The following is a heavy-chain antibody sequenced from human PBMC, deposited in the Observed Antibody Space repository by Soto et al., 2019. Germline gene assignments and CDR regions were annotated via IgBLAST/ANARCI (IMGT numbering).Heavy chain of an antibody. J-gene: IGHJ4*02. V-gene: IGHV4-59*08. CDR1: GGSLNSYY. D-gene: IGHD3-16*01. CDR2: IYYSGST. CDR3: ARRWGTTFDY. Sequence: PSETLSPSCPVFGGSLNSYYWNWIRQPPGKGLEWIGYIYYSGSTNYSPSLKSRVTISVDTSKNQFSLKLSSVTAADTAVYYCARRWGTTFDYWGQGTLVTVSS.